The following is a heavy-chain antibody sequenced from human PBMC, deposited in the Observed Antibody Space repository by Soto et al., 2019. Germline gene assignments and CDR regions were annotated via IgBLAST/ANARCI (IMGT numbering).Heavy chain of an antibody. D-gene: IGHD1-26*01. J-gene: IGHJ6*03. Sequence: GGSLRLSCAASGFTFSSYSMNWVRQAPGKGLEWVAVISYDGSNKYYADSVKGRSTISRDNSKNTLYLQMNSLRAEDTAVYYCAKPYYLYYYYMDVWGKGTTVTVSS. CDR2: ISYDGSNK. CDR3: AKPYYLYYYYMDV. V-gene: IGHV3-30*18. CDR1: GFTFSSYS.